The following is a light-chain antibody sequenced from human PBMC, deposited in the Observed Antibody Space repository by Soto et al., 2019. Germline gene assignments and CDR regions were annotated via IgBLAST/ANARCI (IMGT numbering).Light chain of an antibody. V-gene: IGKV3-20*01. J-gene: IGKJ1*01. Sequence: DIELTQSPGALSVSRRWRPPYSCKDRQNIGTYLSWYQHKPGQAPSVLXFGAATSANGGPDRCCRGRSWRDVALTISRLEQADVAVYCCQQYGPSPRWTFGQGTKVDIK. CDR1: QNIGTY. CDR2: GAA. CDR3: QQYGPSPRWT.